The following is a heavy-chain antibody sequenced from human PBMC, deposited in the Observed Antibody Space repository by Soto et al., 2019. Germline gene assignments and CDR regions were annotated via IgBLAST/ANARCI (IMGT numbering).Heavy chain of an antibody. Sequence: QVQLVQSGAEVKKPGASVKVSCKASGYTFTSYGISWVRQAPGQGLEWMGWISAYNGNTNYAQKLQGRVTMTTDTSTSTAYMELRSLRSDDTAVYYCARLGCSSTSCTNAYYYYGMDVWGQGTTVTVSS. V-gene: IGHV1-18*01. CDR1: GYTFTSYG. J-gene: IGHJ6*02. CDR3: ARLGCSSTSCTNAYYYYGMDV. D-gene: IGHD2-2*01. CDR2: ISAYNGNT.